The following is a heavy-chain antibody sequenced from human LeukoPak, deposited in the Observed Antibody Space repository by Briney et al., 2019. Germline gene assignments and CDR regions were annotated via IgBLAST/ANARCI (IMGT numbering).Heavy chain of an antibody. CDR1: GFTFSSYA. CDR2: IKSKTDGGTT. J-gene: IGHJ4*02. D-gene: IGHD3-22*01. CDR3: TTDINYYDSSGYYALGY. Sequence: PGGSLRLSCAASGFTFSSYAMSWVRQAPGKGLEWVGRIKSKTDGGTTDYAAPVKGRFTISRDDSKNTLYLQMNSLKTEDTAVYYCTTDINYYDSSGYYALGYWGQGTLVTVSS. V-gene: IGHV3-15*01.